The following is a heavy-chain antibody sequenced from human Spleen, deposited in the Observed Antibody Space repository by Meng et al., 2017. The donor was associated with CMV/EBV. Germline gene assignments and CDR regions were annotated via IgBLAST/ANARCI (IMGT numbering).Heavy chain of an antibody. J-gene: IGHJ4*02. V-gene: IGHV3-30*03. D-gene: IGHD3-3*01. Sequence: GESLKISCAASGFTFRNYAVHWVRQAPGKGLEWVAMISYDGLNKYSADSVKGRITISRDNSKNTLYLQMNSLRAEDTAVYYCAREFYDFWSGYYAFPGYWGQGTLVTVSS. CDR1: GFTFRNYA. CDR2: ISYDGLNK. CDR3: AREFYDFWSGYYAFPGY.